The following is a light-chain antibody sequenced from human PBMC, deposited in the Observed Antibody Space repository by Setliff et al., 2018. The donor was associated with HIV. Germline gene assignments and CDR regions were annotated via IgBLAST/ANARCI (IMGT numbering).Light chain of an antibody. Sequence: QSVLPRPASVSGSPGQSITISCTGTSSDVGLYNFVSWYQQHPGKVPKLIIYDVTNRPSGISHRFSGAKSGNTASLTISGLQADDEADYYCSSFRTSRKFVFGTGTKVTVL. J-gene: IGLJ1*01. CDR2: DVT. CDR1: SSDVGLYNF. V-gene: IGLV2-14*01. CDR3: SSFRTSRKFV.